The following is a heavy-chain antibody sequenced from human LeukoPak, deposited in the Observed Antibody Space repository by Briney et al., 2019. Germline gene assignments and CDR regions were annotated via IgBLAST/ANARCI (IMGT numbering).Heavy chain of an antibody. J-gene: IGHJ4*02. Sequence: ASVKVSCKASGYTFTSYGISWVRQAPGQGFEWMGWISAYNGNTNYAQKLQGRVTMTTDTSTSTAYMELRSLRSDDTAVYYCAKDSWDSYYFDYWGQGTLVTVSS. CDR3: AKDSWDSYYFDY. CDR2: ISAYNGNT. D-gene: IGHD1-26*01. V-gene: IGHV1-18*01. CDR1: GYTFTSYG.